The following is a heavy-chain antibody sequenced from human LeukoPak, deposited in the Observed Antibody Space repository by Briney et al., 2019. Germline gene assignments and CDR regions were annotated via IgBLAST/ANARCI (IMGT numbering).Heavy chain of an antibody. CDR2: ISSSSSYI. Sequence: GGSLRLSFAASGFTFSSYSMNWVRQAPGKGLEWVSSISSSSSYIYYANPVKGRFTISRDNAKNSLYLQMNSLRAEDTAVYYCARGPPLYCSSTSCYFDYWGQGTLVTVFS. V-gene: IGHV3-21*01. J-gene: IGHJ4*02. CDR1: GFTFSSYS. CDR3: ARGPPLYCSSTSCYFDY. D-gene: IGHD2-2*01.